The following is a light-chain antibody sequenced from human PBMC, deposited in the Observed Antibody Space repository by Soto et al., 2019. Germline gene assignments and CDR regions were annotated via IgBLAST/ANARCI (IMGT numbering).Light chain of an antibody. CDR2: GAS. CDR1: QNISNF. V-gene: IGKV1-39*01. CDR3: QQSFRAPLN. Sequence: DLQMTQSPLSLSASLGDRVTITCRASQNISNFLNWYQQKPGKAPRLLVFGASNLQSGVPSRFRGSHSGTDFSLSISSLQREDLATYICQQSFRAPLNFGPGTKVTIK. J-gene: IGKJ3*01.